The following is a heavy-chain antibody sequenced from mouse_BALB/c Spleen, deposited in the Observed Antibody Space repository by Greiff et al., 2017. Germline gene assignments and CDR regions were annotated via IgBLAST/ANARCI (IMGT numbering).Heavy chain of an antibody. CDR1: GYTFTSYT. D-gene: IGHD1-1*01. Sequence: QVQLKESAAELARPGASVKMSCKASGYTFTSYTMHWVKQRPGQGLEWIGYINPSSGYTEYNQKFKDKTTLTADKSSSTAYMQLSSLTSEDSAVYYCARYGGSSYWYFDVWGAGTTVTVSS. J-gene: IGHJ1*01. CDR2: INPSSGYT. CDR3: ARYGGSSYWYFDV. V-gene: IGHV1-4*02.